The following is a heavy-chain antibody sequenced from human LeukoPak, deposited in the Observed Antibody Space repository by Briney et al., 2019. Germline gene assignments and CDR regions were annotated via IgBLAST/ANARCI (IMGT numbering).Heavy chain of an antibody. CDR3: ARLQGPFDY. V-gene: IGHV4-39*07. Sequence: SETLSLTCIVSGDSISSSSYYWGWIRQPPGKGLEWIGSIYYSGITFYNPSLKSRVTISVDTSKNQFSLKLSSVTAADTAVYYCARLQGPFDYWGQGTLVTVSS. CDR1: GDSISSSSYY. CDR2: IYYSGIT. J-gene: IGHJ4*02.